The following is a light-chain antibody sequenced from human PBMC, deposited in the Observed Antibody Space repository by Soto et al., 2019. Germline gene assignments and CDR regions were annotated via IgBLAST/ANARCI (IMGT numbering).Light chain of an antibody. CDR3: QSYDSSLRGRV. CDR1: SSNIGAGYD. V-gene: IGLV1-40*01. Sequence: QSVLTQPPSVSGASGQRVTISCTGSSSNIGAGYDVHWYQQLPGTAPKLLIYGNSNRPSGVPDRFSGSKSGTSASLAITGLQAEDEADYYCQSYDSSLRGRVFGGGTKLTVL. J-gene: IGLJ3*02. CDR2: GNS.